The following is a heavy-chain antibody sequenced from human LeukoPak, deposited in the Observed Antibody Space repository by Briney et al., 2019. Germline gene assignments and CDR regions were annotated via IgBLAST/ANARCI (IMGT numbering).Heavy chain of an antibody. CDR1: GGSFSGYY. J-gene: IGHJ4*02. D-gene: IGHD2-2*01. CDR2: INHSGST. Sequence: SETLSLTCAVYGGSFSGYYWSWIRQPPGKGLEWIGEINHSGSTNYNPSLKSRVTISVDTTKSQFSLKLSSVTAADTAVYYCARVVLRYCSSTSCYRAGRFDYWGQGTLVTVSS. V-gene: IGHV4-34*01. CDR3: ARVVLRYCSSTSCYRAGRFDY.